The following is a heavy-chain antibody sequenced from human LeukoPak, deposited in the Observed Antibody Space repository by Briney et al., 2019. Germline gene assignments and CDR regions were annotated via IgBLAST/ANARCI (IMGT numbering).Heavy chain of an antibody. Sequence: PLRCLSLSCAPSGVTLSSDWISWVRPAPGKGRGWVANIKQNGSEKYYVDAVKGRFTISRDNAKNSLYLQMNSLRAEDTAVYYCAREHKVDYDILSGYHYYYYMDVWGKGTTVTVSS. V-gene: IGHV3-7*01. CDR3: AREHKVDYDILSGYHYYYYMDV. CDR2: IKQNGSEK. J-gene: IGHJ6*03. D-gene: IGHD3-9*01. CDR1: GVTLSSDW.